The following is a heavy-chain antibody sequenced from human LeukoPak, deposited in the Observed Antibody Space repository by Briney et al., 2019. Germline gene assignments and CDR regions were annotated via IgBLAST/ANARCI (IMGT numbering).Heavy chain of an antibody. CDR1: GYTFTSYY. CDR3: ATHKGLAARPGYDAFDI. Sequence: ASVKVPCKASGYTFTSYYMHWVRQAPGQGLEWMGIINPSGGSTSYAQKFQGRVTMTRDTSTSTVYMELSSLRSEDTAVYYCATHKGLAARPGYDAFDIWGQGTMVTVFS. CDR2: INPSGGST. D-gene: IGHD6-6*01. V-gene: IGHV1-46*01. J-gene: IGHJ3*02.